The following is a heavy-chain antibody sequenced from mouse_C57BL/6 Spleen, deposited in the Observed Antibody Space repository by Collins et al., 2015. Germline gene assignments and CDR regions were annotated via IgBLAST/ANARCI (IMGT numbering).Heavy chain of an antibody. CDR1: GFTFSDYY. J-gene: IGHJ3*01. CDR3: AREFDYGRAWFAY. V-gene: IGHV5-4*02. CDR2: ISDGGSYT. Sequence: EVQLVESGGGLVKPGGSLKLSCAASGFTFSDYYMYWVRQTPEKRLEWVATISDGGSYTYYPDSVKGRFTISRDNAKNNLYLQMSSLKSEDTAMYYCAREFDYGRAWFAYWGQGTLVTVSA. D-gene: IGHD1-1*01.